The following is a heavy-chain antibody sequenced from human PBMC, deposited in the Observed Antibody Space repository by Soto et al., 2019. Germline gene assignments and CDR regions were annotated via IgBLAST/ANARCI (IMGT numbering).Heavy chain of an antibody. J-gene: IGHJ4*02. CDR2: IYYGGSA. V-gene: IGHV4-39*01. CDR1: GASIDNGYHY. Sequence: QLRLQESGPGLVKPSETLSPTCTVSGASIDNGYHYWGWIRQAPGKGLEWFGTIYYGGSAFYNPSLKSRVYLPVDTSQNQFALKLESVTAADTAVYYCARQGWEGSGIQRWIRYLDVWGQGALVTVSS. D-gene: IGHD1-26*01. CDR3: ARQGWEGSGIQRWIRYLDV.